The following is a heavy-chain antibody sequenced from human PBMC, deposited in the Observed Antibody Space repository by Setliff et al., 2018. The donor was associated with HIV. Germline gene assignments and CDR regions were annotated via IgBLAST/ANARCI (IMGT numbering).Heavy chain of an antibody. CDR1: GFTFSSYS. J-gene: IGHJ6*03. CDR3: ARSGQYYYDSSGYYYYYYYYYMDV. Sequence: GGSLRLSCAASGFTFSSYSMNWVRQAPGKGLEWVSSISSSSSYIYYADSVQGRFTISRDNAKSSLYLQMNSLRSEDTAVYYCARSGQYYYDSSGYYYYYYYYYMDVWGKGTTVTVSS. D-gene: IGHD3-22*01. V-gene: IGHV3-21*01. CDR2: ISSSSSYI.